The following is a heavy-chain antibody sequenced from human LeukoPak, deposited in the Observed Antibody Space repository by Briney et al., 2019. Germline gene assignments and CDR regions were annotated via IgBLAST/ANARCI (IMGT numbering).Heavy chain of an antibody. V-gene: IGHV3-33*01. CDR3: ARFLATWDYYYMDV. Sequence: GGSLRLSCAASGFTFSRYGMHWVRQAPGKGLEWVAVIWYGGSNKYYADSVKGRFTISRDNAKNSLYLQLNSLRAEDTAVYYCARFLATWDYYYMDVWGTGTTVTVSS. J-gene: IGHJ6*03. CDR2: IWYGGSNK. D-gene: IGHD3-3*02. CDR1: GFTFSRYG.